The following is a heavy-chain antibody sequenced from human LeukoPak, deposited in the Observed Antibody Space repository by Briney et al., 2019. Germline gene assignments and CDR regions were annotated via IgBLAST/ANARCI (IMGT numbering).Heavy chain of an antibody. CDR1: GYTFTSYA. J-gene: IGHJ4*02. D-gene: IGHD4-17*01. V-gene: IGHV7-4-1*02. Sequence: ASVKVSCKASGYTFTSYAMNWVRQAPGQGLEWMGWINTNTGNPTYAQGFTGRFVFSLDTSVSTAYLLISSLKADDTAVYYCARFYDDGDPRFDYWGQGTLVIVSS. CDR2: INTNTGNP. CDR3: ARFYDDGDPRFDY.